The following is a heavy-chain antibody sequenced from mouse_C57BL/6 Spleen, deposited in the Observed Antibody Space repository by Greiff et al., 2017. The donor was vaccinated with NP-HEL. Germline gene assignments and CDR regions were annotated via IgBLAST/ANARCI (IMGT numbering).Heavy chain of an antibody. CDR2: INPNNGGT. J-gene: IGHJ4*01. Sequence: QLKESGPELVKPGASVKMSCKASGYTFTDYNMHWVKQSHGKSLEWIGYINPNNGGTSYNQKFKGKATLTVNKSSSTAYMELRSLTSEDSAVYYCASGYYAMDYWGQGTSVTVSS. CDR1: GYTFTDYN. CDR3: ASGYYAMDY. V-gene: IGHV1-22*01.